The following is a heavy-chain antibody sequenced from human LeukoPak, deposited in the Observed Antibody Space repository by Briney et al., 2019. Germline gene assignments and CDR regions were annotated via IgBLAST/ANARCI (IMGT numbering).Heavy chain of an antibody. CDR2: IYSGGST. D-gene: IGHD6-19*01. CDR3: ARYGNGAWLGHYAFDM. V-gene: IGHV3-53*01. Sequence: PGGSLRLSCAASGFTVSSNYMSWVRQAPGKGLEWVSVIYSGGSTYYADSVKGRFTISRDNSKNTLYLQMNSLRAEDTAVYYCARYGNGAWLGHYAFDMWGQGTMVTVSS. CDR1: GFTVSSNY. J-gene: IGHJ3*02.